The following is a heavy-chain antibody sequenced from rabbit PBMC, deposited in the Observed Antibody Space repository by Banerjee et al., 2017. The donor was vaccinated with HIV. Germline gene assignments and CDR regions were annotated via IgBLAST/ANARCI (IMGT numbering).Heavy chain of an antibody. V-gene: IGHV1S45*01. CDR3: ARDGGYADYGYALNL. CDR1: GFSFSSSYW. CDR2: IYTGSDST. Sequence: EESGGDLVKPEGSLTLTCTASGFSFSSSYWICWVRQAPGKGLEWIGCIYTGSDSTYYASRAKGRFTIAKISSTTVTLQMTSLTAADTATYFCARDGGYADYGYALNLWGPGTLVTVS. D-gene: IGHD6-1*01. J-gene: IGHJ4*01.